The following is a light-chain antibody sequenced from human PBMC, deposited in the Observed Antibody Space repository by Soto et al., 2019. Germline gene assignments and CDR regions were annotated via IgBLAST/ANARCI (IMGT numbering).Light chain of an antibody. CDR1: QSVLYSSNNENY. J-gene: IGKJ2*01. CDR2: WAS. Sequence: DIVMTQSPDSLAVSLGERAAINCKSSQSVLYSSNNENYLAWYQQKPGQPPKLLIYWASNRQLGVPDRFSGSGSGTEFTLTISSLQAEDVAIYYCKQYYALPYTFGQGTKLESK. CDR3: KQYYALPYT. V-gene: IGKV4-1*01.